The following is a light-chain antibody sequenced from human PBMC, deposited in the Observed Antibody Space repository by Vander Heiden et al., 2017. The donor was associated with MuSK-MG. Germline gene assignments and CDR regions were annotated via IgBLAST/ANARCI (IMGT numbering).Light chain of an antibody. CDR3: RQYDSYPRT. V-gene: IGKV1-6*01. CDR2: AAS. CDR1: QDIKND. Sequence: AIQMTQSPSSLSASVGDRVTITCQASQDIKNDLGWYQQKPGKAPKLLIYAASSLQGGVPSRFRGSGSGTDFTLTISSLQPEDSATYYCRQYDSYPRTFGQGTKVEIK. J-gene: IGKJ1*01.